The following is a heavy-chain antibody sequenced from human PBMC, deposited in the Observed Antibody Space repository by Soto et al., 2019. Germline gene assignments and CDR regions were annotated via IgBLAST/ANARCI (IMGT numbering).Heavy chain of an antibody. CDR1: EFTFSGRS. Sequence: EVQLVESGGGLVQPGGSLRLSCAASEFTFSGRSVHWFRQAPGKGLVWVSGIDKVGTDSTYADSVKGRFTSSRDNAKNTVYLQMTSLRVEDTAVYYCARGWFGPEVWGKGTTVTVSS. D-gene: IGHD3-10*01. CDR2: IDKVGTDS. V-gene: IGHV3-74*01. J-gene: IGHJ6*03. CDR3: ARGWFGPEV.